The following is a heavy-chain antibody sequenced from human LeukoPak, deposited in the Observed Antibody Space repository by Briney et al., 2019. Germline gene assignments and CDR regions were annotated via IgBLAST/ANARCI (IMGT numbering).Heavy chain of an antibody. CDR2: IYTSGST. D-gene: IGHD1-26*01. CDR1: GGSISSYY. CDR3: ARDSPTRGGGYINL. Sequence: PSETLSLTCTVSGGSISSYYWSWIRQPAGKGLEWIGRIYTSGSTNYNPSLKSRVTISVDKSKNQFSLKLSSVTAADTAVYYCARDSPTRGGGYINLWGQGTLVTVSS. V-gene: IGHV4-4*07. J-gene: IGHJ5*02.